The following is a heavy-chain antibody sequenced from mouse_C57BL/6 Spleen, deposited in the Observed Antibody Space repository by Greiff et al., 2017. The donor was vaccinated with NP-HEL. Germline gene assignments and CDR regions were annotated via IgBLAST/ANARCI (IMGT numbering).Heavy chain of an antibody. CDR2: IRLKSDNYAT. Sequence: DVMLVESGGGLVQPGGSMKLSCVASGFTFSNYWMNWVRQSPERGLEWVARIRLKSDNYATHYAESVKGRLTISRADSKSSVYLQMNKLRAEATGIYYCINCDPFYAMDNWGKGTSVTVSS. J-gene: IGHJ4*01. D-gene: IGHD4-1*02. V-gene: IGHV6-3*01. CDR1: GFTFSNYW. CDR3: INCDPFYAMDN.